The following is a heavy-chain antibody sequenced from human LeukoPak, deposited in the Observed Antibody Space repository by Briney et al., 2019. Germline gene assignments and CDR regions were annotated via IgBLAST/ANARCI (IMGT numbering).Heavy chain of an antibody. Sequence: GGSLRLSCAASGFTFSYYNMNWVRQAPGKGLEWVAVIWYDGSNKYYADSVKGRFTISRDNSKNMLYLQMNSLRAEDTAVYYCARDPRIEWELYFDYWGQGTLVTVSS. D-gene: IGHD1-26*01. CDR3: ARDPRIEWELYFDY. CDR1: GFTFSYYN. J-gene: IGHJ4*02. CDR2: IWYDGSNK. V-gene: IGHV3-33*08.